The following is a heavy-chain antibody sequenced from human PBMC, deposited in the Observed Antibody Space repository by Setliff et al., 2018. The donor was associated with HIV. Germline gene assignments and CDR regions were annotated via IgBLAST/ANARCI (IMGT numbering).Heavy chain of an antibody. CDR1: GYTFTSYD. D-gene: IGHD6-19*01. CDR3: ARVTNSSGWYWSDYYYYGMDV. J-gene: IGHJ6*02. CDR2: MNPNSGNT. Sequence: GASVKVSCKASGYTFTSYDINWVRQATGQGLEWMGWMNPNSGNTGYAQKFQGRVTMTRNTSISTAYMELSSLRSEDTAVYYCARVTNSSGWYWSDYYYYGMDVWGQGTTVTVSS. V-gene: IGHV1-8*02.